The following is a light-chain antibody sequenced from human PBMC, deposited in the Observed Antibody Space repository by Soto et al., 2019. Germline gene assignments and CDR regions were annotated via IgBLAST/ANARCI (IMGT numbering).Light chain of an antibody. V-gene: IGKV2-28*01. J-gene: IGKJ3*01. Sequence: DIVMTQSPLSLPVTPGEPASISCRSSQSLLHSNGYTYLDWYLQKPGQSPQLLIYWGSNRASGVPDRFSGSGSGTDFTLKISRVEAEDVGAYYCRHAKKARPTFGAGTKVDIK. CDR1: QSLLHSNGYTY. CDR2: WGS. CDR3: RHAKKARPT.